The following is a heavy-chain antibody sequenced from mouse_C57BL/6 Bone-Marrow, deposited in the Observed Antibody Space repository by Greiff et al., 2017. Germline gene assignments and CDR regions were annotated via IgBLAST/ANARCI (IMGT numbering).Heavy chain of an antibody. V-gene: IGHV1-50*01. CDR1: GYTFTSYW. CDR3: ARGGGDYDDYYAMDY. Sequence: QVQLQQPGAELVKPGASVKLSCKASGYTFTSYWMQWVKQRPGQGLEWIGEIDPSDSYTNYNQKFKGKATLTVDKSSSTAYMQLSSLTSEDSAVYYCARGGGDYDDYYAMDYWGQGTSVTVSS. D-gene: IGHD2-4*01. CDR2: IDPSDSYT. J-gene: IGHJ4*01.